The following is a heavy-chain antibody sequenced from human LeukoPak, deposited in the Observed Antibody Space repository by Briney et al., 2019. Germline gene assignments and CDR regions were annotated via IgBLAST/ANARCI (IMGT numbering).Heavy chain of an antibody. CDR3: AKSGDYERPVFDY. D-gene: IGHD4-17*01. J-gene: IGHJ4*02. Sequence: PGRSLRLSCAASGFTFDDYAMHWVRQAPGKGLEWVSGISWNSGSIGYADSVKGRFTISRGNAKNSLYLQMNSLRAEDTALYYCAKSGDYERPVFDYWGQGTLVTVSS. CDR1: GFTFDDYA. CDR2: ISWNSGSI. V-gene: IGHV3-9*01.